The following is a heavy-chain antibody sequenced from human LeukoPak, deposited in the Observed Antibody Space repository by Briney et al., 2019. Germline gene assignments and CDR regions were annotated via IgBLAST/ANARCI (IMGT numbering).Heavy chain of an antibody. Sequence: SETLSLTCAVYGGSFSGYYWSWIRQPPGKGLEWIGEINHSGSTNYNSSLKSRVTISVDTSKNQFSLKLSSVTAADTAVYYCARAPPYDFWSLYNWFDPWGQGTLVTVSS. V-gene: IGHV4-34*01. CDR3: ARAPPYDFWSLYNWFDP. CDR2: INHSGST. CDR1: GGSFSGYY. J-gene: IGHJ5*02. D-gene: IGHD3-3*01.